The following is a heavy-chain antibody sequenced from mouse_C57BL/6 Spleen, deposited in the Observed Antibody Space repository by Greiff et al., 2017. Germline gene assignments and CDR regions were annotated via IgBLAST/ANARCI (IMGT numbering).Heavy chain of an antibody. CDR3: ATPRWPYYAMEY. CDR2: IDPSDSYT. CDR1: GYTFTSYW. V-gene: IGHV1-59*01. J-gene: IGHJ4*01. Sequence: QVQLQQPGAELVRPGTSVKLSCKASGYTFTSYWMHWVKQRPGQGLEWIGVIDPSDSYTNYNQKFKGKATLTVDTSSSTAYMQLSSLTSEDSAVYYFATPRWPYYAMEYWGQRTSVTVST. D-gene: IGHD2-3*01.